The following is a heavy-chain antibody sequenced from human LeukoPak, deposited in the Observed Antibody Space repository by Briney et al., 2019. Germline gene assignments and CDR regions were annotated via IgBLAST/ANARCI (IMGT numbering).Heavy chain of an antibody. CDR3: ARVLSRSSGWYDGY. CDR2: MNPYSGNT. D-gene: IGHD6-19*01. Sequence: ASVKLSCKASGYTFTRYDINCVRHATGQGLERVGWMNPYSGNTSYAQKFQGRVTMTRNTSIITAYMELSSLRSEDTAVCYWARVLSRSSGWYDGYWGQGTLVTVSS. CDR1: GYTFTRYD. J-gene: IGHJ4*02. V-gene: IGHV1-8*01.